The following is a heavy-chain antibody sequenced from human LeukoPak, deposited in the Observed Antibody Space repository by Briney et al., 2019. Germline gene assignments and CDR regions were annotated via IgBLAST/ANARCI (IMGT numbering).Heavy chain of an antibody. J-gene: IGHJ3*01. CDR3: AREAGDNAYDV. Sequence: ASVKVSCKASGYTFTDFYMNLLRQAPGQGLEWMGWINPKSGGTRYAQRFQGRFTMTRDTSISTSYMEVSRLIYDDTAVYYCAREAGDNAYDVWGQGTMVTVSS. V-gene: IGHV1-2*02. CDR2: INPKSGGT. D-gene: IGHD2-21*01. CDR1: GYTFTDFY.